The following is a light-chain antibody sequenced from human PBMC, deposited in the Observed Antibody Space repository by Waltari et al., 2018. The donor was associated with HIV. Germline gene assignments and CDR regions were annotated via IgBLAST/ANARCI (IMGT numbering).Light chain of an antibody. V-gene: IGLV1-47*01. CDR3: AAWDDSLSGRV. CDR2: RNN. Sequence: QSVLTQPPSASGTPGQRVTISCSGSSSNIGSNYVYWYQQLPGTAPKLLIYRNNLRPAGVPARFSGSKSGTSASLAISGLRSEDEADYYCAAWDDSLSGRVFGGGTKLTVL. J-gene: IGLJ3*02. CDR1: SSNIGSNY.